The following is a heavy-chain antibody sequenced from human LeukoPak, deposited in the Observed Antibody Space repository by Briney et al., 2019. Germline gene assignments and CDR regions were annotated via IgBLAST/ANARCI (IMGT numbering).Heavy chain of an antibody. V-gene: IGHV1-69*01. CDR1: GGTFSSYA. CDR2: IITIFGTA. D-gene: IGHD5-12*01. Sequence: SVKVACKASGGTFSSYAISWVRQAPGHGLEWMGGIITIFGTANYAQKFQGRVTITADESTSTAYMELSSLRSEDTAVYYCARGAGYSGYDRSGEFDYWGQGTLVTVSS. J-gene: IGHJ4*02. CDR3: ARGAGYSGYDRSGEFDY.